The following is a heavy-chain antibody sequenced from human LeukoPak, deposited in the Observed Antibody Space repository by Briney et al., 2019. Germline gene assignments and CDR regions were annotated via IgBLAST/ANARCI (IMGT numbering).Heavy chain of an antibody. Sequence: SETLSLTCTVSGGSISSSSYYWGWIRQPPGKGLEWIGSIYYSGSTYYNPSLKSRVTISVDTSKNQFSLKLSSVTAADTAVYYCARDLRGYSGYTTNYYYYYMDVWGKGTTVTVSS. J-gene: IGHJ6*03. CDR1: GGSISSSSYY. CDR2: IYYSGST. CDR3: ARDLRGYSGYTTNYYYYYMDV. V-gene: IGHV4-39*07. D-gene: IGHD5-12*01.